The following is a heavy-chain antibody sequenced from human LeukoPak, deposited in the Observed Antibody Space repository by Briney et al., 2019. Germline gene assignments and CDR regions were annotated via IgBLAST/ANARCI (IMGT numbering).Heavy chain of an antibody. D-gene: IGHD3-3*01. J-gene: IGHJ4*02. CDR2: IYYSGST. CDR1: GGSISSYY. CDR3: ARARAAIFGVVNYYFDY. Sequence: SETLSLTCTVSGGSISSYYWSWIRQPPGKGLEWIGYIYYSGSTYYNPSLKSRVTISVDTSKNQFSLKLSSVTAADTAVYYCARARAAIFGVVNYYFDYWGQGTLVTVSS. V-gene: IGHV4-59*08.